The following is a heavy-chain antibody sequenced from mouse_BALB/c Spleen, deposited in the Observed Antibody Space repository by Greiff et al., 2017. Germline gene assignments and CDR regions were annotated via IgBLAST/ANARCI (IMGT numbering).Heavy chain of an antibody. CDR3: ARGEDWYFDV. CDR2: ISDGGSYT. Sequence: EVQLVESGGGLVKPGGSLKLSCAASGFTFSDYYMYWVRQTPEKRLEWVATISDGGSYTYYPDSVKGRFTISRDNAKNNLYLQMSSLKSEDTAMYYCARGEDWYFDVWGAGTTVTVSS. V-gene: IGHV5-4*02. CDR1: GFTFSDYY. J-gene: IGHJ1*01.